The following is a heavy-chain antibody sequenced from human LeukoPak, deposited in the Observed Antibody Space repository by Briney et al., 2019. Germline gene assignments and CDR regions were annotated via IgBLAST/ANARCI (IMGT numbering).Heavy chain of an antibody. CDR2: ISSSSSYI. D-gene: IGHD3-10*01. Sequence: GGSLRLSCAASGFTFSSYSMNWVRQAPGKGLEWVSSISSSSSYIYYADSVKGRFTISRDNAKNSLYLQMNSLRAEDTAVYYCARDGLLWFGELGEENWFDPWGQGTLVTVSS. V-gene: IGHV3-21*01. CDR3: ARDGLLWFGELGEENWFDP. CDR1: GFTFSSYS. J-gene: IGHJ5*02.